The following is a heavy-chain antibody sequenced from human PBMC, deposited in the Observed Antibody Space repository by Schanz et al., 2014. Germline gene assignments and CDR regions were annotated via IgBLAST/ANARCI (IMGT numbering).Heavy chain of an antibody. Sequence: VQLVESGGGLVQPGGSLRLSCEASGFTFRDYSMNWVRQAPGKGPEWIGEIYHSGSTNYNPSLKSRVTISVDKSKNQFSLKLSSVTAADTAVYYCARAPTGYGMDVWGQGTTVTVSS. CDR1: GFTFRDYSM. CDR2: IYHSGST. J-gene: IGHJ6*02. CDR3: ARAPTGYGMDV. V-gene: IGHV4-4*02.